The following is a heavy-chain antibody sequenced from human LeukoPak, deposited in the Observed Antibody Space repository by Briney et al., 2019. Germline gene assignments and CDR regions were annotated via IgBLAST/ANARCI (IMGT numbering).Heavy chain of an antibody. V-gene: IGHV3-53*01. Sequence: SGGSLRLSCAASGFTVSSNYMSWVRQAPGKGLEWVSVIYSGGSTYYADSVKGRFTISRDNSKNTLYLQMNSLRAEDTAVYYCARAPYYYDSSGYYNDYWGQGTLVTVSS. D-gene: IGHD3-22*01. CDR2: IYSGGST. J-gene: IGHJ4*02. CDR3: ARAPYYYDSSGYYNDY. CDR1: GFTVSSNY.